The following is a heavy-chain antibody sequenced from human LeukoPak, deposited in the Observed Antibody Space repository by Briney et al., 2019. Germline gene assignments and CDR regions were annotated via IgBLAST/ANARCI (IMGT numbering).Heavy chain of an antibody. D-gene: IGHD3-10*01. Sequence: SETLSLTCAVYGGSLSGYYWSWIRQSPGKGLEWIGEINHSGSTNYNPSLKSRVTIFEDTSKSQFSLKLSSVTAADTAVYYCARHYYGSGYYHPIFYYFDYWGQGTLVTVSS. J-gene: IGHJ4*02. CDR1: GGSLSGYY. V-gene: IGHV4-34*01. CDR3: ARHYYGSGYYHPIFYYFDY. CDR2: INHSGST.